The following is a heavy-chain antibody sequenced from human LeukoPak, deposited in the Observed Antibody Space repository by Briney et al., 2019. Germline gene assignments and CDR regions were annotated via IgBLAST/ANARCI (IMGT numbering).Heavy chain of an antibody. J-gene: IGHJ6*02. CDR1: GYTFTSYG. CDR2: IGAYNGNT. D-gene: IGHD3-22*01. V-gene: IGHV1-18*01. Sequence: ASVKVSCKASGYTFTSYGISWVRQAPGQGLEWMGWIGAYNGNTNYAQKLQGRVTMTTDTSTSTAYMELRSLRSDDTAVYYCAREGRDSSGYYYYYYGMDVWGQGTTVTVSS. CDR3: AREGRDSSGYYYYYYGMDV.